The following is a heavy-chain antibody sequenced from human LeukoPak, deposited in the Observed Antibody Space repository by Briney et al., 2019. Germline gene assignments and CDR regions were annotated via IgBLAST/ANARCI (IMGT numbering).Heavy chain of an antibody. CDR2: ISYVGINK. Sequence: GGSLRLACAASGFTFSSYTMHWVRQAPGKGLEWVAVISYVGINKYYADSVKGRFTISRDNSKNTLYLQMNSLRAEDTAIYYCAGVHRDYWGQGTLVTVSS. CDR3: AGVHRDY. V-gene: IGHV3-30-3*01. D-gene: IGHD2-8*01. J-gene: IGHJ4*02. CDR1: GFTFSSYT.